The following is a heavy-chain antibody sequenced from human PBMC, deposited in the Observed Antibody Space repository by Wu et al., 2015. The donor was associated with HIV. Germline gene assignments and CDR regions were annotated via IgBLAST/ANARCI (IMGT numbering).Heavy chain of an antibody. CDR1: GYTFNSYD. J-gene: IGHJ4*02. V-gene: IGHV1-8*01. CDR3: ARQRVYTSGWYIYDF. CDR2: MNPKTGNT. D-gene: IGHD6-19*01. Sequence: QVQLVQSGAGGEEAWGLNLRSSCKASGYTFNSYDINWVRQATGQGLEWMGWMNPKTGNTGYAQKFQGRVTMTRNTSIRTAYMELSSLRSEDTAVYYCARQRVYTSGWYIYDFWGQGTLVTVSS.